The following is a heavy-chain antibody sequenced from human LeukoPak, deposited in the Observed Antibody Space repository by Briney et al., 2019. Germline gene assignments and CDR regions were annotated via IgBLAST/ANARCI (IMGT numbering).Heavy chain of an antibody. V-gene: IGHV1-3*01. CDR2: INAGYGNT. Sequence: ASVKVSCKASGYTFTSYGISWVRQAPGQGLEWMGWINAGYGNTKSSQKFQGRVTISRDTSASTAYMELSSLRSEDTAVYFCARVGSCSGGGCSPFDYWGQGTLVTVSS. CDR3: ARVGSCSGGGCSPFDY. CDR1: GYTFTSYG. D-gene: IGHD2-15*01. J-gene: IGHJ4*02.